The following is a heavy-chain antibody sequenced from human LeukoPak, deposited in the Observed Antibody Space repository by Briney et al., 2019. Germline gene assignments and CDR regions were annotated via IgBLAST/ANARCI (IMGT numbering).Heavy chain of an antibody. J-gene: IGHJ4*02. D-gene: IGHD3-22*01. Sequence: SETLSLTCTVSGGSISSGGYYWSWIRQHPGKGLEWIGYIYYSGSTYYNPSLKSRVTISVDTSKNQFSLKLSSVTAADTAVYYCARGGGYYDSPEDYWGQGTLVTVSS. CDR2: IYYSGST. CDR1: GGSISSGGYY. V-gene: IGHV4-31*03. CDR3: ARGGGYYDSPEDY.